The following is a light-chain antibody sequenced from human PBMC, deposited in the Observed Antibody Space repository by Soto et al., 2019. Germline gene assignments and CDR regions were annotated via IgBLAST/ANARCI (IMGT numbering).Light chain of an antibody. CDR3: SSYTITSTLVI. J-gene: IGLJ2*01. CDR2: EVN. CDR1: SGDVGSYKY. Sequence: QSALTQPASVSGSPGQSISVSCTGSSGDVGSYKYVSWYQQHPGKAHKLIIYEVNKRPSGVSDRFSGSKSGNTASLTISGLQAEDEADYYCSSYTITSTLVIFGGGTKVTVL. V-gene: IGLV2-14*01.